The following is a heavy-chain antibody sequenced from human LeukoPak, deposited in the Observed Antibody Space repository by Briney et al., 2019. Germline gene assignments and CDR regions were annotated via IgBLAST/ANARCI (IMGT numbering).Heavy chain of an antibody. D-gene: IGHD6-19*01. CDR3: GRAVAATTSLFDY. Sequence: GGSLRLSCAASGFTFSSYEMNWVRQAPGKGLEWVANIKQDGSEKYYVDSVKGRFTISRDNAKNSLYLQMNSLRAEDTAVYYCGRAVAATTSLFDYWGQGTLVTVSS. CDR2: IKQDGSEK. CDR1: GFTFSSYE. J-gene: IGHJ4*02. V-gene: IGHV3-7*01.